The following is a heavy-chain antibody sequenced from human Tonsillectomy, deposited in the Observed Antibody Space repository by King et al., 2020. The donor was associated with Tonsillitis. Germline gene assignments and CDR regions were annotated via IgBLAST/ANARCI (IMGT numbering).Heavy chain of an antibody. CDR2: IWHDGNIQ. J-gene: IGHJ3*01. D-gene: IGHD2-2*01. Sequence: VQLVESGGGVVQPGRSLRLSCAASGFIFSNHGIHWVRQAPGKGLEWVAAIWHDGNIQKFADSVKGRFTISRDNSKNTVYLQMNNARIEDTAVYYCVRLGREPAAKWHSFDVWGQGTMVTVSS. CDR1: GFIFSNHG. CDR3: VRLGREPAAKWHSFDV. V-gene: IGHV3-33*08.